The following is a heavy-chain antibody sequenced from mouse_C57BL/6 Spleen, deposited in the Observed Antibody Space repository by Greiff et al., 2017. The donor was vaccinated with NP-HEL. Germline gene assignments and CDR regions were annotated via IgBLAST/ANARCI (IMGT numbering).Heavy chain of an antibody. V-gene: IGHV1-18*01. D-gene: IGHD2-5*01. CDR3: ARSRYSNPDAVDY. Sequence: EVQLQQSGPELVKPGASVKISCKASGYTFTDYNMDWVKQSHGKSLEWIGDINPNNGGTIYNQKFKGKATLTVDKSSSTAYMELRSLTSEDTAVYDCARSRYSNPDAVDYWGQGTSVTVSS. CDR1: GYTFTDYN. CDR2: INPNNGGT. J-gene: IGHJ4*01.